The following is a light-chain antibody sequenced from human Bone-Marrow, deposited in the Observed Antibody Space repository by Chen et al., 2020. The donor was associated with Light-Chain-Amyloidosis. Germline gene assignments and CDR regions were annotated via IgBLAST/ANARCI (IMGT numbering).Light chain of an antibody. CDR1: DLPTKY. J-gene: IGLJ2*01. CDR2: RDT. V-gene: IGLV3-25*03. CDR3: QSADSSGTYEVI. Sequence: SYELTQPPSVSVSPGKTARITCSGDDLPTKYAYWYQQKPGQAPVLVIHRDTERPSGISERFSGSSSETTATLTISGVQAEDEADYHCQSADSSGTYEVIFGGGTKLTVL.